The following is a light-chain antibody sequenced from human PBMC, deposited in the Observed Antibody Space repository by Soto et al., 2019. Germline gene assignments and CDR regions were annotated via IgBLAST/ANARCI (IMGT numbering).Light chain of an antibody. CDR1: QSIRSY. J-gene: IGKJ1*01. V-gene: IGKV1-39*01. Sequence: DIQVTQSPSSLSAYLGDRVTITSRASQSIRSYLNWYQQKPGKAPKLLIYAASSLQSGVPSRFSGSGSGTDFTLTISSLQPEDFPSYYCQQTYSMPRTFGQGTKVDIK. CDR3: QQTYSMPRT. CDR2: AAS.